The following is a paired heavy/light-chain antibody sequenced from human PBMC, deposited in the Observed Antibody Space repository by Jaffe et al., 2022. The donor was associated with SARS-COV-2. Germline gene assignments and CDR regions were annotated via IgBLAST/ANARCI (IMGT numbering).Light chain of an antibody. V-gene: IGKV3-20*01. Sequence: ETVLTQSPGTLSLSPGERATLSCWASQSISSSSLAWYQQKPGQAPRLLIYAASNRAAGIPDRISGSGSGTDFTLTISRLEPEDFAVYYCQQYGSSPLLLTFGPGTKVEIK. CDR1: QSISSSS. CDR3: QQYGSSPLLLT. J-gene: IGKJ3*01. CDR2: AAS.
Heavy chain of an antibody. J-gene: IGHJ4*02. V-gene: IGHV4-39*01. CDR1: GGSISSSRHY. Sequence: QLQLQESGPGLVKPSETLSLTCSVSGGSISSSRHYWGWIRQPPGKGLEWIGSFQYGGSTYYNPSLKSRVTISADTSKMQLSLRLTSVTAADTAVYYCASDISSRWFFYWGQGTLVTVSS. CDR3: ASDISSRWFFY. D-gene: IGHD6-13*01. CDR2: FQYGGST.